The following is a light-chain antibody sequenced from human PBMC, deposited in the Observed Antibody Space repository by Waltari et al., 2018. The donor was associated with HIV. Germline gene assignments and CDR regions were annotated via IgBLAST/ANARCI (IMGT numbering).Light chain of an antibody. CDR3: SSYAGNYNLV. V-gene: IGLV2-8*01. Sequence: QSALTQPPYASGSPGQSVTSSCTGSRSDMGGYDFVTWFQQPPGKAPKLVLYEVYKRPSGVPDRFSGSKSGNTASLTVSGLQAEDEAYYHCSSYAGNYNLVFGGGTKLTVL. CDR2: EVY. J-gene: IGLJ3*02. CDR1: RSDMGGYDF.